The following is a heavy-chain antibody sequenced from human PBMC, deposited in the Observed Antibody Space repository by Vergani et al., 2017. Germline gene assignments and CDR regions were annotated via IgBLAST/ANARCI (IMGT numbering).Heavy chain of an antibody. CDR2: INPSGGST. CDR3: ARPHXDILPPDPRRLDY. J-gene: IGHJ4*02. V-gene: IGHV1-46*01. CDR1: GYTFTNYY. Sequence: QVLLVQSGAEVKKPGASGRVSCKTSGYTFTNYYIHWVRQAPGQGLEWMGIINPSGGSTTYAQQFQGRLTMTRDTSTSTVYMDLSNLRSEDTAVYYCARPHXDILPPDPRRLDYWGQGTQVTVSS.